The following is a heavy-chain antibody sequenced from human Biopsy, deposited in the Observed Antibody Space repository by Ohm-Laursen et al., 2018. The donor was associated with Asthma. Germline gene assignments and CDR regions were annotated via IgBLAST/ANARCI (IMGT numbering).Heavy chain of an antibody. J-gene: IGHJ6*02. CDR2: ISVYNGNT. V-gene: IGHV1-18*01. CDR3: ARAVDYSHYYGIDV. D-gene: IGHD3-10*01. CDR1: GYTFNSAG. Sequence: SSVKVSCKTSGYTFNSAGITWVRQAPGQGLEWMGWISVYNGNTKVAQKLQDRVTMITDTSTSTAYMELRSLGSDDTAVYFCARAVDYSHYYGIDVWGQGTAVTVS.